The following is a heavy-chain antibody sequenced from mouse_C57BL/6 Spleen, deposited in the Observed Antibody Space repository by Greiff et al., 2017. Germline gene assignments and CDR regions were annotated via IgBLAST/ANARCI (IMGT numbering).Heavy chain of an antibody. D-gene: IGHD4-1*01. CDR2: IDPSDSYT. Sequence: VQLQQSGAELVMPGASVKLSCKASGYTFTSYWMHWVKQRPGQGLEWIGEIDPSDSYTNYNQKFKGKSTLTVDKSSSTAYMQLSSLTSEDSAVYYCARRELNYFDYWGQGTTLTVSS. V-gene: IGHV1-69*01. J-gene: IGHJ2*01. CDR3: ARRELNYFDY. CDR1: GYTFTSYW.